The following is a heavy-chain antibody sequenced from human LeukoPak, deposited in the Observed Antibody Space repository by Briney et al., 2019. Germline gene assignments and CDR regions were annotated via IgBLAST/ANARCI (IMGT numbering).Heavy chain of an antibody. V-gene: IGHV3-48*04. CDR3: ARDGAVRSLDY. Sequence: GGSLRLSRAASGFTFSSYSMNWVRQAPGKGLEWVSYISSSSSTIYYADSVKGRFTISRDNAKNSLYLQVNSLRAEDTAVYYCARDGAVRSLDYWGQGTLVSVSS. D-gene: IGHD3-3*01. J-gene: IGHJ4*02. CDR2: ISSSSSTI. CDR1: GFTFSSYS.